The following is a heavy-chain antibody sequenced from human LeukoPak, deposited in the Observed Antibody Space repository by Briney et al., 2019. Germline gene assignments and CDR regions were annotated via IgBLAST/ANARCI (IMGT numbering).Heavy chain of an antibody. V-gene: IGHV1-18*01. CDR2: ISAYNGNT. Sequence: ASVKVSCKASGYTLTSYGISWVRQAPGQGLEWMGWISAYNGNTNYAQKLQGRVTMTTDTSTSTAYMELRSLRSDDAAVYYCARESQSSSWYSYWGQGTLVTVSS. D-gene: IGHD6-13*01. J-gene: IGHJ4*02. CDR3: ARESQSSSWYSY. CDR1: GYTLTSYG.